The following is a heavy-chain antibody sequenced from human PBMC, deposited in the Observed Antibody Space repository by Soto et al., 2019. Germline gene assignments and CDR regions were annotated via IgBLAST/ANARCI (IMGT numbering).Heavy chain of an antibody. V-gene: IGHV1-69*12. CDR1: GGTFSSYA. Sequence: QVQLVQSGAEVKKPGSSVKVSCKASGGTFSSYAISWVRQAPGQGLEWMGGIIPIFGTANYAQKFQGRVTLTADESTNTACMELISLRSEDSAVYYCAVGLPYTMVPGPEYYLDYWGQGTLVTVSS. CDR3: AVGLPYTMVPGPEYYLDY. J-gene: IGHJ4*02. CDR2: IIPIFGTA. D-gene: IGHD3-10*01.